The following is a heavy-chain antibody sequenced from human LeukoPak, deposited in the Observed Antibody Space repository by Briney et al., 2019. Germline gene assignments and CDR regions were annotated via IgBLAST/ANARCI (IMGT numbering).Heavy chain of an antibody. Sequence: PSQTLSLTCTVSGGSISSGSYYWSWIRQPAGKGLEWIGRIYTSGSTNYNPSLKSRATISVDTSKNQFSLKLSSVTAADTAVYYCARVPFEYSSSAGVYYYYMDVWGKGTTVTVSS. D-gene: IGHD6-6*01. J-gene: IGHJ6*03. CDR1: GGSISSGSYY. CDR3: ARVPFEYSSSAGVYYYYMDV. CDR2: IYTSGST. V-gene: IGHV4-61*02.